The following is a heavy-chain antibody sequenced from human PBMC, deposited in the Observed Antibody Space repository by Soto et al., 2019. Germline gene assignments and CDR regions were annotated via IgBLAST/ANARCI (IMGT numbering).Heavy chain of an antibody. CDR1: GGSISGYY. J-gene: IGHJ4*02. V-gene: IGHV4-59*08. Sequence: VQLQESGPGLVKPSETLSLTCTVSGGSISGYYWSWIRQTPGKGLEWIGYIYYSGSSGSTNYNPPLKRRATISGDTSKNQFSLKLSSVTAADTAVYYCARHHPGYPFAYWGQGTLVTVSS. CDR3: ARHHPGYPFAY. D-gene: IGHD3-9*01. CDR2: IYYSGSSGST.